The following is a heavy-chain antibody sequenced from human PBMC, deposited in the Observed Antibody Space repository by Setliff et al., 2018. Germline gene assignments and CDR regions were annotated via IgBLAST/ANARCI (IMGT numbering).Heavy chain of an antibody. CDR1: GYTFTNYD. V-gene: IGHV1-8*01. J-gene: IGHJ4*02. Sequence: ASVKVSCKASGYTFTNYDINWVRQATGQGLEWIGWMNPNSGNTGYAQKFQGRVTVTTDTSTSTAYMELRSLRSDDTAVYYCARAPPKIVVTVAALDYWGQGALVTVSS. CDR3: ARAPPKIVVTVAALDY. D-gene: IGHD2-15*01. CDR2: MNPNSGNT.